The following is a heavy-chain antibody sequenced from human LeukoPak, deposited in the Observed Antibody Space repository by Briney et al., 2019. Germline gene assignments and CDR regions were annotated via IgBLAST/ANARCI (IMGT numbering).Heavy chain of an antibody. CDR3: ARMEGEVVPAAITYYFDY. CDR1: GFTFSNYW. CDR2: IKQDGSEK. J-gene: IGHJ4*02. V-gene: IGHV3-7*01. D-gene: IGHD2-2*01. Sequence: QPGGSLRLSCAASGFTFSNYWMSWVRQAPGKGLEWVANIKQDGSEKYYVDSVKGRFTISRDNAKNSLYLQMNSLRAEDTAVYYCARMEGEVVPAAITYYFDYWGQGTLVTVSS.